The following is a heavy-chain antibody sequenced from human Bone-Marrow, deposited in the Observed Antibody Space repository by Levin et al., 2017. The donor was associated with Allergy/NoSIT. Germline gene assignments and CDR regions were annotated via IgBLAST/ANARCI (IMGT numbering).Heavy chain of an antibody. V-gene: IGHV3-74*01. CDR2: IQSNGKT. CDR1: GFTFSTYW. Sequence: GESLKISCAASGFTFSTYWMHWVRQAPGKGLVWVSRIQSNGKTNYADSVKGRFTIFTDHAKNTLYLQMNSLKVEDTAVYYCARDRFYSDSERNFSWFDARGQGALVTVSS. D-gene: IGHD3-10*01. J-gene: IGHJ5*02. CDR3: ARDRFYSDSERNFSWFDA.